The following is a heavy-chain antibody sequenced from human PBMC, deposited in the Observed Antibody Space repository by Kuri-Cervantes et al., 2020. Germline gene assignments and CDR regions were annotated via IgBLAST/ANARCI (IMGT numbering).Heavy chain of an antibody. CDR1: GFTFSSYW. D-gene: IGHD7-27*01. J-gene: IGHJ5*02. CDR2: IKEDESEI. Sequence: GGSLRLSCAASGFTFSSYWMNWVRQIPGKGLEWLANIKEDESEINYVDSVKGRFTISRDILKNSVYLQMNSLRVEDTAVYYCTRDMWGPDHWGQGTLVTVSS. CDR3: TRDMWGPDH. V-gene: IGHV3-7*04.